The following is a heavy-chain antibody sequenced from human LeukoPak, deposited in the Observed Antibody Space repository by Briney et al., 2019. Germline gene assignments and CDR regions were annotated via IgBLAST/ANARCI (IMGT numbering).Heavy chain of an antibody. CDR1: GFTFSNSW. D-gene: IGHD5-12*01. J-gene: IGHJ4*02. Sequence: KPGGSLRLSCAASGFTFSNSWMSWVRQAPGKGLEWVGLVKSKSDGGTTEYAAAVKGRFTISRDDSENTLYLQMNSLKTEDTAVYYCTAKAVGYSGFDRPWGQGTLVTVSS. CDR3: TAKAVGYSGFDRP. V-gene: IGHV3-15*01. CDR2: VKSKSDGGTT.